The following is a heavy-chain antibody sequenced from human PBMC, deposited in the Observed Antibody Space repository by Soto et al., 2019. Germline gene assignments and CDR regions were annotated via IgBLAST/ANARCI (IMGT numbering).Heavy chain of an antibody. J-gene: IGHJ3*02. CDR1: GGTLSSYA. CDR3: ARLWFGDHVAAFDI. Sequence: SVKVSCKASGGTLSSYAISWVRQAPGQGLGWMGGIIPIFGTASYAQKFQGRVTITADKSTSTAYMELSSLRSEDTAVYYCARLWFGDHVAAFDIWGQGTMVTVSS. D-gene: IGHD3-10*01. CDR2: IIPIFGTA. V-gene: IGHV1-69*06.